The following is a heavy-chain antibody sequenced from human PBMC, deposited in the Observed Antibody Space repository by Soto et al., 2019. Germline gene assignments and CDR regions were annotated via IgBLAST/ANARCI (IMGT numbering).Heavy chain of an antibody. CDR2: ISSGRPDI. CDR3: ARNHLGIAAGDFDL. Sequence: GGSLRLSCAASGFSFGTYNMNWVRQAPGKGLEWVSSISSGRPDIFYADSVRGRFTISRDDDKKSLFLQMNSLRDDDTAVYYCARNHLGIAAGDFDLWGQGTLVTVSS. CDR1: GFSFGTYN. D-gene: IGHD6-19*01. J-gene: IGHJ4*02. V-gene: IGHV3-21*01.